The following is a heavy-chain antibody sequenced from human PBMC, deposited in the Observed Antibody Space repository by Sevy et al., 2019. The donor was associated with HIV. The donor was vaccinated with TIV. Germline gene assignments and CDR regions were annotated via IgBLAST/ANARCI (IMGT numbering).Heavy chain of an antibody. Sequence: GGSLRLSCAASGFTFSSYGMHWVRQAPGKGLEWVAVISYDGSNKYYADSVKGRFTISRDNSKNTLYLQMNSLRAEDTAVYYCAKGLEPTYYYCYGMDVWGQGTTVTVSS. J-gene: IGHJ6*02. D-gene: IGHD1-1*01. V-gene: IGHV3-30*18. CDR1: GFTFSSYG. CDR2: ISYDGSNK. CDR3: AKGLEPTYYYCYGMDV.